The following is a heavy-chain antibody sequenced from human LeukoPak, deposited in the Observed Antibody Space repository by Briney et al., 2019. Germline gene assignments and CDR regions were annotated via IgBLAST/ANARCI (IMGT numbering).Heavy chain of an antibody. CDR1: GSSISSSNYY. CDR2: IYYSGST. Sequence: RTSETLSLTCTVSGSSISSSNYYWGWTRQPPGKGLEWIGSIYYSGSTYYNPSLKSRVTISVDTSKNQFSLKLSSVTAADTAVYYCARQLYSYGAYFDYWGQGTLVTVSS. D-gene: IGHD5-18*01. CDR3: ARQLYSYGAYFDY. V-gene: IGHV4-39*01. J-gene: IGHJ4*02.